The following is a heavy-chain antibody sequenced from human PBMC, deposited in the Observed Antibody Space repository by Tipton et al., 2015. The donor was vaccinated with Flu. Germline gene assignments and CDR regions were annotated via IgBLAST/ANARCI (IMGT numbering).Heavy chain of an antibody. V-gene: IGHV4-61*01. Sequence: TLSLTCTVSGGSVSSGTYYWSWVRQPPGKGLEWIGYIYYSGSTNYNPSLKSRVTISVDASKNQFSLNLSSVTATDTAVYFCARVSGLLEWLAADIYYMDVWGKGTTVTVSS. CDR3: ARVSGLLEWLAADIYYMDV. CDR2: IYYSGST. D-gene: IGHD3-3*01. J-gene: IGHJ6*03. CDR1: GGSVSSGTYY.